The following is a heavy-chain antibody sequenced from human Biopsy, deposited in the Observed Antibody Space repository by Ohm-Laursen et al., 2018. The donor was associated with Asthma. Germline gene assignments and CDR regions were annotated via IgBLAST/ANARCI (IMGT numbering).Heavy chain of an antibody. D-gene: IGHD1-26*01. CDR3: ARRVGVRRYFDY. CDR1: GGSISSGAYY. Sequence: SHTLSFTCTVSGGSISSGAYYWSWVRQPPGKGLEWIGYIYYIGSTYHNPSLKSRVAISLDTSKNQFSLKLSSVTAADTAVYFCARRVGVRRYFDYWGQGTLVTVSS. J-gene: IGHJ4*02. V-gene: IGHV4-30-4*01. CDR2: IYYIGST.